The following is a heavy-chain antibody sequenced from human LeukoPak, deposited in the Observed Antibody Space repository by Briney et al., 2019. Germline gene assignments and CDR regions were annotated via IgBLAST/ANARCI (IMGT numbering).Heavy chain of an antibody. V-gene: IGHV4-59*12. CDR2: IYYSGST. CDR1: GGSISSYY. J-gene: IGHJ4*02. Sequence: SETLSLTCTVSGGSISSYYWSWIRQPPGKGLEWIGSIYYSGSTYYNPSLKSRVTISVDTSKNQFSLKLSSVTAADTAVYYCASPGIAAAGFDYWGQGTLVTVSS. D-gene: IGHD6-13*01. CDR3: ASPGIAAAGFDY.